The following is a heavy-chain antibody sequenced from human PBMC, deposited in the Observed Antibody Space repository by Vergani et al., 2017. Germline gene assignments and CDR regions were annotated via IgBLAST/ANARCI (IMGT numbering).Heavy chain of an antibody. Sequence: VQLLQSEGAVVQPGGSLRLSCVASGFTFSSHAMSWFRQGHGQGLEWVSIIKNTGDSTHYADSVKGRFTISRDNSKNTLYLQMNSLRVENTAVYYCGRGSDNYNWGQGTLVTVSS. V-gene: IGHV3-23*01. CDR1: GFTFSSHA. CDR3: GRGSDNYN. D-gene: IGHD5-24*01. J-gene: IGHJ4*02. CDR2: IKNTGDST.